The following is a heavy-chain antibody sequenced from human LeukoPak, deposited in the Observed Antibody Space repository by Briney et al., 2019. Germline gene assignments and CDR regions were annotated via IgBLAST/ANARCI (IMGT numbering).Heavy chain of an antibody. J-gene: IGHJ4*02. Sequence: GGSLRLSCAASGFAFSSYSMNWVRQAPGKGLEWVSSINSKIRSTHYADSVKGRFTISRDNAKNSLHLQMDSLRAEDTAVYYCTRALSSDNWFASHWGQGTLVTVSS. CDR1: GFAFSSYS. CDR2: INSKIRST. D-gene: IGHD1-1*01. CDR3: TRALSSDNWFASH. V-gene: IGHV3-21*01.